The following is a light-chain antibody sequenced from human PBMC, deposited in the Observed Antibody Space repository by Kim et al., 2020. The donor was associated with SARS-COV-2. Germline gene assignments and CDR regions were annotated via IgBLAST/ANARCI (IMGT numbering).Light chain of an antibody. Sequence: SPGERAPLSCRASQSVSSNLAWYQQKPGQAPRLLIYGASTRATGIPARFSGSGPGTEFTLTISSLQSEDFAVYYCQQYNNWPPLTFGGGTKVDIK. CDR1: QSVSSN. CDR2: GAS. CDR3: QQYNNWPPLT. J-gene: IGKJ4*01. V-gene: IGKV3-15*01.